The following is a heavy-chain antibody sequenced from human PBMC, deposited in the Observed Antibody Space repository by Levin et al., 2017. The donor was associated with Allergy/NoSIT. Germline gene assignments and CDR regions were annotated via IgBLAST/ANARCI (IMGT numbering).Heavy chain of an antibody. V-gene: IGHV3-7*04. Sequence: PGESLKISCAASRFTFSSHWMSWVRQAPGKGLVWVADIKEDGSTKYYVDSVKGRFTISRDNAKNSLYLQMNSLRAEDTAVYYCARQVVVAGTKNYYYMDVWGKGTTVTVSS. CDR1: RFTFSSHW. CDR3: ARQVVVAGTKNYYYMDV. CDR2: IKEDGSTK. D-gene: IGHD6-19*01. J-gene: IGHJ6*03.